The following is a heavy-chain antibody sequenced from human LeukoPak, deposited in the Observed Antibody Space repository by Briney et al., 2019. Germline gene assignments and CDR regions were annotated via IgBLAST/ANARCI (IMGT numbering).Heavy chain of an antibody. V-gene: IGHV3-23*01. Sequence: GGSLRLSCAASGFTFSTYAMSWVRQAPGKGLEWVSAISGRGVSTSYADSVRGRFTISRDNSKNTLYLQMNSLRAEDTAVYYCAKSCLLWFGGWFDPWGQGTLVTVSS. CDR1: GFTFSTYA. J-gene: IGHJ5*02. CDR2: ISGRGVST. D-gene: IGHD3-10*01. CDR3: AKSCLLWFGGWFDP.